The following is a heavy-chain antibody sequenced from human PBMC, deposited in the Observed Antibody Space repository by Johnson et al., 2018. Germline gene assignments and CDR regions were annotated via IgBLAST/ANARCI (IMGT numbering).Heavy chain of an antibody. Sequence: VQLVQSGGGLLQPGRSLRLSCAGSGFTFDDYAMHWVRQAPGKGLEWVSGISWNSGSIDYADSVKGRFTISRDNAKNSLYLQMNRLRAEDTAVYYCARGDYVWGSYRMNAEYFQHWGQGTLVTVSS. V-gene: IGHV3-9*01. CDR2: ISWNSGSI. CDR3: ARGDYVWGSYRMNAEYFQH. D-gene: IGHD3-16*02. J-gene: IGHJ1*01. CDR1: GFTFDDYA.